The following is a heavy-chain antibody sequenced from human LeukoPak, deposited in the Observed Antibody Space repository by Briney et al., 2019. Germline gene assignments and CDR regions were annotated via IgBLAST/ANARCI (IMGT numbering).Heavy chain of an antibody. J-gene: IGHJ6*03. CDR2: FYTSGNT. CDR3: ARDISSSGSYYYYMDV. CDR1: GGSISSGGYD. V-gene: IGHV4-61*02. D-gene: IGHD6-6*01. Sequence: TSQTLSLTCTVSGGSISSGGYDWSWIRQPAGKGLEWIGRFYTSGNTKYNPSLKSRLTMSVDTSKNQFSLKLSSVTAADTAVYYCARDISSSGSYYYYMDVWGKGTTVTVSS.